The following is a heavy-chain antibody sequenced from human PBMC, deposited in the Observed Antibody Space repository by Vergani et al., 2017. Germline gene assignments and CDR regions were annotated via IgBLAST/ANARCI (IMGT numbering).Heavy chain of an antibody. V-gene: IGHV4-34*01. Sequence: QVQLQQWGAGLLKPSETLSLTCAVYGESFSGYYWSWIRQPPGKGLEWIGEINHSGSTNYNPSLKSRVTMSVDTSKNKFSLKLSSVTAADTAVYYCARTRIQLWLNYYYGMDVWGQGTTVTVSS. D-gene: IGHD5-18*01. CDR3: ARTRIQLWLNYYYGMDV. CDR2: INHSGST. CDR1: GESFSGYY. J-gene: IGHJ6*02.